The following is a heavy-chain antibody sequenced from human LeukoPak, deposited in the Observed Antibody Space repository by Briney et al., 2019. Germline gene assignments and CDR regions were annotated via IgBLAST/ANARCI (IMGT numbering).Heavy chain of an antibody. J-gene: IGHJ4*02. Sequence: PSETLSLTCTVSGGSISSGSYYWSWIRQPAGKGLEWIGRIYTSGSTNYNPSLKSRVTISVDTSKNQFSLKLSSVTAADTAVYYCARDPAEYDFWSGYHDYWGQGTLVTVSS. V-gene: IGHV4-61*02. CDR1: GGSISSGSYY. CDR2: IYTSGST. D-gene: IGHD3/OR15-3a*01. CDR3: ARDPAEYDFWSGYHDY.